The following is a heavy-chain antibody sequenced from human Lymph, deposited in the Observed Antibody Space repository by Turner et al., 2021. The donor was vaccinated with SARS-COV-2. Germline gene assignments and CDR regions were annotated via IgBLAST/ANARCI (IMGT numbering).Heavy chain of an antibody. J-gene: IGHJ6*02. Sequence: EVQLVESGGGLVQPGGSLRLSFAASGFTFSSYSMNWVRQAPGKGLEWVSYISISSSTIYYADSVKGRFTISRDNAKNSLYLQMNSLRDEDTAVYYCARDRGGYGAYYYGMDVWGQGTTVTVSS. D-gene: IGHD2-15*01. V-gene: IGHV3-48*02. CDR1: GFTFSSYS. CDR3: ARDRGGYGAYYYGMDV. CDR2: ISISSSTI.